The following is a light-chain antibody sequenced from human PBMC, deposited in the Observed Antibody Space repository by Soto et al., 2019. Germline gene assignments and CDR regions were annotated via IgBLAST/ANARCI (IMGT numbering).Light chain of an antibody. CDR1: QNIGSR. CDR3: QQDNSYNT. CDR2: EAS. J-gene: IGKJ2*01. V-gene: IGKV1-5*03. Sequence: DIPMTQSPSTLSVSVGDRVTITCRASQNIGSRLAWYQQKLGKAPKLLIYEASTLDTGVPSRFSGSGSGTEFTLTISSMQPDDFATYFCQQDNSYNTFGQGTKLEIE.